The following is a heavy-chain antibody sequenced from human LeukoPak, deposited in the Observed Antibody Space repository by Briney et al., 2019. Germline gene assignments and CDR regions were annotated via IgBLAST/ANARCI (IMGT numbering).Heavy chain of an antibody. V-gene: IGHV3-23*01. CDR3: AKLSHLAPSDY. CDR1: GFTFSSYA. J-gene: IGHJ4*02. Sequence: PGGSLRLSCAASGFTFSSYAMSWVRQAPGKGLEWVSTMSGGGGSTYHADSVRGRLTISRDNSKNTLYLQMNSLRTEDAAVYYCAKLSHLAPSDYWGQGTLVTVSS. CDR2: MSGGGGST.